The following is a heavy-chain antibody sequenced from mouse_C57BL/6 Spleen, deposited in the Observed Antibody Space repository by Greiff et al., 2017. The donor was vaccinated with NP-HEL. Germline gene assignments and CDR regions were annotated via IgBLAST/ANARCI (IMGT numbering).Heavy chain of an antibody. CDR1: GYSFTGYF. D-gene: IGHD2-2*01. J-gene: IGHJ2*01. Sequence: VQLKQSGPELVKPGDSVKISCKASGYSFTGYFMNWVMQSHGKSLEWIGRINPYNGDTFYNQKFKGKATLTVDKSSSTAHMELRSLTSEDSAVYYCAREVYYCYDKDYWGQGTTLTVSS. CDR3: AREVYYCYDKDY. CDR2: INPYNGDT. V-gene: IGHV1-20*01.